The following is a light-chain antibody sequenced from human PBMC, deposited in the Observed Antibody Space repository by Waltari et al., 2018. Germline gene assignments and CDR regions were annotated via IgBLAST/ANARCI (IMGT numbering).Light chain of an antibody. CDR3: QRRGHWPPDAT. J-gene: IGKJ3*01. CDR1: QSVSRF. V-gene: IGKV3-11*01. CDR2: DTS. Sequence: ENVLTQSPATLSLSPGERATLSCRASQSVSRFLAWYQQKPGQAPRLIIYDTSNRATGIPARFSGSGSGTDFTLTISSLEPEDFAVYYCQRRGHWPPDATFGPGTRVDIK.